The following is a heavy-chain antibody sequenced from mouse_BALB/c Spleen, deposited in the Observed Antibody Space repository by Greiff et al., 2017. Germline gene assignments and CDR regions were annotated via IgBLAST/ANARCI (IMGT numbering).Heavy chain of an antibody. V-gene: IGHV1-55*01. Sequence: QVQLQQPGAELVKPGTSVKLSCKASGYNFTSYWINWVKLRPGQGLEWIGDIYPGSGSTNYNEKFKSKATLTVDTSSGTAYMQLSSLASEDSALYYCARKGFDYWGQGTTLTVSS. CDR3: ARKGFDY. CDR1: GYNFTSYW. CDR2: IYPGSGST. J-gene: IGHJ2*01.